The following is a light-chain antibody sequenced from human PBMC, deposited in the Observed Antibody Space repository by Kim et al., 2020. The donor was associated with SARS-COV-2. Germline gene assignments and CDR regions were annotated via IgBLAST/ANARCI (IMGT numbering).Light chain of an antibody. Sequence: SELTQDPAVSVALGQTVRITCQGDSLRSYYASWYQQKPGQAPVLVIYGKNNRPSGIPDRFSGSSSGNTASLTITGAQAEDEADYYCNSRDSRGNHRVFGG. CDR1: SLRSYY. V-gene: IGLV3-19*01. CDR2: GKN. J-gene: IGLJ2*01. CDR3: NSRDSRGNHRV.